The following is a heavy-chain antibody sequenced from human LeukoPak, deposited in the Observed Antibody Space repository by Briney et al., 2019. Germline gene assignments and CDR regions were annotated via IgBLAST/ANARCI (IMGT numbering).Heavy chain of an antibody. Sequence: KASETLSLTCTVSGGSISSSSYHWGWIRQPPGKGLEWIGSIYYSGNTYYNPSLESRVTISVDTSKNQFSLKLSSVTAADTAVYYCARHRSGAYSYGVLDFWGLGTLVTVSS. CDR1: GGSISSSSYH. J-gene: IGHJ4*02. CDR2: IYYSGNT. CDR3: ARHRSGAYSYGVLDF. D-gene: IGHD5-18*01. V-gene: IGHV4-39*01.